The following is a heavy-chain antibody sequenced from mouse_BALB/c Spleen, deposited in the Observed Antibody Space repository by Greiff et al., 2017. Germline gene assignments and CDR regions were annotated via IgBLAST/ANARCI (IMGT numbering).Heavy chain of an antibody. CDR3: ARLPLLPYAMDY. CDR2: ISYSGST. Sequence: EVKLMESGPGLVKPSQSLSPTCTVTGYSITSDYAWNWIRQFPGNKLEWMGYISYSGSTSYNPSLKSRISITRDTSKNQFFLQLNSVTTEDTATYYCARLPLLPYAMDYWGQGTSVTVSS. J-gene: IGHJ4*01. CDR1: GYSITSDYA. D-gene: IGHD1-1*01. V-gene: IGHV3-2*02.